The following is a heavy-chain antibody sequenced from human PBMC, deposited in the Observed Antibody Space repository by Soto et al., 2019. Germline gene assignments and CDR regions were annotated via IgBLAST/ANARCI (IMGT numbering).Heavy chain of an antibody. CDR2: INPDSGAT. Sequence: HEHLVQSGAEVKRPGASLKVSCKASGYSFTGYYIHWVRQAPGQGLEWMGWINPDSGATNYAQNFQGRATLTSDTSISTASMDLTSLTSDDTAVYYCARGDYGTGGYPFPYFDYWGQGTLVIVSS. CDR3: ARGDYGTGGYPFPYFDY. J-gene: IGHJ4*02. D-gene: IGHD2-8*02. V-gene: IGHV1-2*02. CDR1: GYSFTGYY.